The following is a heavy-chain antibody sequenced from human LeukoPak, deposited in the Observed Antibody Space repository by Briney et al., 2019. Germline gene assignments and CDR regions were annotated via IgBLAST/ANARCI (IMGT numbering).Heavy chain of an antibody. J-gene: IGHJ4*02. CDR1: GFSFSDHY. CDR2: ISSSSSTI. D-gene: IGHD6-13*01. V-gene: IGHV3-11*01. Sequence: GGSLRLSCAASGFSFSDHYMDWVRQAPGKGLEWVSYISSSSSTIYYADSVKGRFTISRDNAKNSLYLQMNSLRAEDTALYYCAREGSTNPPHFDYWGQGTLVTVSS. CDR3: AREGSTNPPHFDY.